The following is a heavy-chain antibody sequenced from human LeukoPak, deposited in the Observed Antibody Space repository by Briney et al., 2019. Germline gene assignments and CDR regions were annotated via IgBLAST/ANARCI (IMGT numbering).Heavy chain of an antibody. CDR1: TGSIRTYY. CDR2: FYYRGAT. CDR3: ASGSYSGRAHLDF. Sequence: SETLSLTCSVSTGSIRTYYWTWIRQPPGKGLEWIGCFYYRGATTYNPSLKSRVIISADTSKNHFSLRLDSVIAADTAVYYCASGSYSGRAHLDFWGLGTLVSVSS. V-gene: IGHV4-59*01. D-gene: IGHD3-10*01. J-gene: IGHJ4*02.